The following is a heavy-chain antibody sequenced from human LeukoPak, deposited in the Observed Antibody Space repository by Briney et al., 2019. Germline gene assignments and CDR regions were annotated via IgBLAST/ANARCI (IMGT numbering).Heavy chain of an antibody. V-gene: IGHV1-2*02. CDR1: GYTFTGYY. Sequence: ASVKVSCKASGYTFTGYYMHWVRQAPGQGLEWKGWINPNSGGTNYAQKFQGRVTMTRDTSISTAYMELSRLRSDDTAVYYCARVDSSGYYYYYYMDVWGKGTTVTVSS. CDR3: ARVDSSGYYYYYYMDV. D-gene: IGHD3-3*01. CDR2: INPNSGGT. J-gene: IGHJ6*03.